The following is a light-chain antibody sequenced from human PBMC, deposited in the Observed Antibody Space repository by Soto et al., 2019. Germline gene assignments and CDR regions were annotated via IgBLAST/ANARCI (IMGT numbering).Light chain of an antibody. Sequence: EIVFTHSPATLSVSRGERATLSCRASQSVSSYLAWYQQKPGQAPRLLIYDASNRATGIPARFSGSGSGTDFTLTISSLEPEDFAVYYCQQRSNWPPITFGQGTRLEI. CDR2: DAS. J-gene: IGKJ5*01. CDR1: QSVSSY. V-gene: IGKV3-11*01. CDR3: QQRSNWPPIT.